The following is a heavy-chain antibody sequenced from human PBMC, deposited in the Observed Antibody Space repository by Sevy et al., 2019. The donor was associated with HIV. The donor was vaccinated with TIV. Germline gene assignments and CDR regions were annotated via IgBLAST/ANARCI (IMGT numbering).Heavy chain of an antibody. Sequence: GGSLRLPCAASGFTFSSYAMSWVRQAPGKGLEWVSAISGSGGSTYYADSVKGRFTISRDNSKNTLYLQMNSLRAEDTAVYYCAKVVVVPAAMAGGGEMDVWGKGTTVTVSS. CDR3: AKVVVVPAAMAGGGEMDV. CDR2: ISGSGGST. CDR1: GFTFSSYA. J-gene: IGHJ6*04. D-gene: IGHD2-2*01. V-gene: IGHV3-23*01.